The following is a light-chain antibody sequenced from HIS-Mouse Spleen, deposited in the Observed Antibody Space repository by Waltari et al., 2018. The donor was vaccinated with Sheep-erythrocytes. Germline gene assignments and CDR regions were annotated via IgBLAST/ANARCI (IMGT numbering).Light chain of an antibody. J-gene: IGLJ3*02. CDR1: SSDVGSYNL. V-gene: IGLV2-23*01. Sequence: QSALTQPASVSGSPGQSITISCTGTSSDVGSYNLVSWYQQHPGKAPELMIYEGSKRTSGVSNRFSGSKSGKTASLTISGLQAEDEADYYCCSYAGSSTPWVFGGGTKLTVL. CDR3: CSYAGSSTPWV. CDR2: EGS.